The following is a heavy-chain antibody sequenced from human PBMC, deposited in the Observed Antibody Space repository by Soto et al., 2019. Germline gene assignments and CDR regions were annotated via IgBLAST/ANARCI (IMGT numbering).Heavy chain of an antibody. CDR1: GFTFSSYS. V-gene: IGHV3-48*02. CDR2: ISSSSSTI. CDR3: AREIMISFGGVIAPAYGMDV. D-gene: IGHD3-16*02. Sequence: EVQLVESGGGLVQPGGYLRLSCAASGFTFSSYSMNWVRQAPGKGLEWVSYISSSSSTIYYADSVKGRFTISRDNAKNSLYLQMNSLRDEDTAVYYCAREIMISFGGVIAPAYGMDVWGQGTTVTVSS. J-gene: IGHJ6*02.